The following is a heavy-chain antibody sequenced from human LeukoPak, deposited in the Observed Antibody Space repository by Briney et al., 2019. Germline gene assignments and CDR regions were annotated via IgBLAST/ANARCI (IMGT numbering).Heavy chain of an antibody. CDR3: ARGGGPLNAFDI. CDR1: GYSISSGYY. V-gene: IGHV4-38-2*02. D-gene: IGHD3-16*01. CDR2: IYHSGST. J-gene: IGHJ3*02. Sequence: SETLSLACTVSGYSISSGYYWGWIRQPPGKGLEWIGSIYHSGSTYYNPSLKSRVTISVDTSKNQFSLKLSSVAAADTAVYYCARGGGPLNAFDIWGQGTMVTVSS.